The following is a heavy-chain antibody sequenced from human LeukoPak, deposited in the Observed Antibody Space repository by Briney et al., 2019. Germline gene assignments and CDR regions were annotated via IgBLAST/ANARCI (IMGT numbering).Heavy chain of an antibody. J-gene: IGHJ5*02. V-gene: IGHV1-18*01. Sequence: ASVKVSCKASGYTFTSYGISWVRQAPGQGLEWMGWTSAYNGNTNYAQKLQGRVTMTTDTSTSTAYMELRSLRSDDTAVYYCARYNWELLDHNWFDPWGQGTLVTVSS. CDR2: TSAYNGNT. CDR3: ARYNWELLDHNWFDP. D-gene: IGHD1-26*01. CDR1: GYTFTSYG.